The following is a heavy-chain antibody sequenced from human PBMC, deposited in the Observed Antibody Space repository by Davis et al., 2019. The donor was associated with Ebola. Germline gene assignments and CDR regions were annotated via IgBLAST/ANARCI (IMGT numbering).Heavy chain of an antibody. CDR3: ARGNDFWNGYPMDV. J-gene: IGHJ6*02. D-gene: IGHD3-3*01. V-gene: IGHV4-30-4*01. CDR1: GGSISSGDYY. CDR2: IYYSGST. Sequence: LRLSCTVSGGSISSGDYYWSWIRQPPGKGLEWIGYIYYSGSTYYNPSLKSRVTISLDTSTNQFSLKLTSVIAADTAVYYCARGNDFWNGYPMDVWGQGTTVTVSS.